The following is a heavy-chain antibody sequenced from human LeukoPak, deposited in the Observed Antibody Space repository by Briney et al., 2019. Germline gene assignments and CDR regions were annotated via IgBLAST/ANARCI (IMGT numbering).Heavy chain of an antibody. D-gene: IGHD3-22*01. J-gene: IGHJ5*02. CDR1: GGSFSGYY. CDR3: AREHYYDSSGYYSWFDP. CDR2: INHSGST. Sequence: SETLSLTCAVYGGSFSGYYWSWIRQPPGKGLEWIGEINHSGSTNYNPSLKSRVTISVDTSKNQFSLKLSSVTAADTAVYYCAREHYYDSSGYYSWFDPWGQGTLVTVSS. V-gene: IGHV4-34*01.